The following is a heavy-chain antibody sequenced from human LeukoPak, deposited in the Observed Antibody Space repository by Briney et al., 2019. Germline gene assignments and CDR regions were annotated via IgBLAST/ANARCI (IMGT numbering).Heavy chain of an antibody. V-gene: IGHV3-21*01. CDR1: GFTFSSYS. Sequence: GGSLRLSCAASGFTFSSYSMNWVRQAPGKGLEWVSSISSSSSYIYYADSVKGRFTISRDSAKNSLYLQMNSLRAEDTAVYYCARAGSSWYYLYWGQGTLVTVSS. D-gene: IGHD6-13*01. CDR3: ARAGSSWYYLY. J-gene: IGHJ4*02. CDR2: ISSSSSYI.